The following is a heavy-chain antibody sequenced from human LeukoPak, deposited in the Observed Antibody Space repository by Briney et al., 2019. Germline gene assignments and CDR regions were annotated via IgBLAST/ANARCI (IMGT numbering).Heavy chain of an antibody. CDR2: FSGSGGTT. J-gene: IGHJ4*02. V-gene: IGHV3-23*01. D-gene: IGHD3-3*01. CDR3: ARDSSYYDFWSGYYFDY. Sequence: GGSLRLSCAASGFTFSSYAMNWVRQAPGRGLEWVSGFSGSGGTTYYADSVKGRFTISRDNAKNSLYLQMNSLRAEDTAVYYCARDSSYYDFWSGYYFDYWGQGTLVTVSS. CDR1: GFTFSSYA.